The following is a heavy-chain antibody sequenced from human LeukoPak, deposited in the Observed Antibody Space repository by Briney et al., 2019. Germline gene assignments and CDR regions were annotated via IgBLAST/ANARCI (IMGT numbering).Heavy chain of an antibody. D-gene: IGHD1-26*01. V-gene: IGHV3-7*03. Sequence: GGSLRLSCAASGFAFSSYWMSWVRQAPGKGLEWVANIKEDGSEKYSEDSVKGRFTISRDNAKNTLYLQTNSLRAEDTAIYYCAKDAGPRGTYSGLFDYWGQGTLVAVSP. CDR2: IKEDGSEK. CDR3: AKDAGPRGTYSGLFDY. CDR1: GFAFSSYW. J-gene: IGHJ4*02.